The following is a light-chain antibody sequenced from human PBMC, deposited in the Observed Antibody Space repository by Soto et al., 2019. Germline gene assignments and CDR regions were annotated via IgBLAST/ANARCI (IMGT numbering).Light chain of an antibody. CDR2: EVS. V-gene: IGLV2-14*01. Sequence: QSVLTQPASVSGSPGQSITISCTGTSSDVGAYNYVSWYQQHPGKAPKLMIYEVSHRPSGVSNRFSGSKSGNTASLTISGLQAEDEADYYCCSYAGSSTWVFGGGTKLTVL. CDR3: CSYAGSSTWV. CDR1: SSDVGAYNY. J-gene: IGLJ3*02.